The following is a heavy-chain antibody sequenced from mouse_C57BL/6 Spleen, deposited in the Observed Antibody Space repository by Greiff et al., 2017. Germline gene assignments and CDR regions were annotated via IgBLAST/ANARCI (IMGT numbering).Heavy chain of an antibody. J-gene: IGHJ2*01. V-gene: IGHV5-17*01. CDR3: ARSTGTHYFDY. CDR2: ISSGSSSI. D-gene: IGHD4-1*02. CDR1: GFTFSDYG. Sequence: EVKLMESGGGLVMPGGSLKLSCAASGFTFSDYGMHWVRQAPEKGLEWVAYISSGSSSIYYADTVKGRFTISRYNAKNTLFLQMTSLRSEDTTMYYCARSTGTHYFDYWGQGTTLTVSS.